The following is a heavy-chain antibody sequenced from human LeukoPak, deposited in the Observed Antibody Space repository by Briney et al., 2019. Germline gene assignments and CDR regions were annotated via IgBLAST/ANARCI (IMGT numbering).Heavy chain of an antibody. Sequence: GGSLRLSCTVSGFTFGDYAINWVRQAPGKGLEWVGFIRSKAFGETAEYAASVKGRFTISRDDSKSIAYLQMDSLKTEDTAVYYCTRDRGSSTLGDYWGQGTLVTVSS. V-gene: IGHV3-49*04. CDR2: IRSKAFGETA. CDR1: GFTFGDYA. J-gene: IGHJ4*02. CDR3: TRDRGSSTLGDY. D-gene: IGHD7-27*01.